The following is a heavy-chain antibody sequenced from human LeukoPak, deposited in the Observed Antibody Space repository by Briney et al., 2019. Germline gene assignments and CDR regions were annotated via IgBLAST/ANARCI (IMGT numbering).Heavy chain of an antibody. Sequence: GGSLKLSCAASGLXFSNYAISWVRQAPGKGLEWVSAVSVSGGDTYYANSVKGRFTISGDNSKNTLYLQMNSLRAEDTAVYFCAKAIGLVDPFDYWGQGTLVTVSS. J-gene: IGHJ4*02. CDR1: GLXFSNYA. D-gene: IGHD1-26*01. V-gene: IGHV3-23*01. CDR3: AKAIGLVDPFDY. CDR2: VSVSGGDT.